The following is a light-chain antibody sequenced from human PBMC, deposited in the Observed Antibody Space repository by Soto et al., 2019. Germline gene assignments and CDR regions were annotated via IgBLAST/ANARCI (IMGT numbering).Light chain of an antibody. J-gene: IGKJ2*01. CDR2: GAS. CDR3: QQYGSSPPHT. Sequence: EIVLTQSPGTLSLSPGEKATLSCRANQSVTNNYFAWYQQKPGQAPRLLIYGASRRATGIPDRFSGSGSGTDFTLTISRLEPEDFAVYYCQQYGSSPPHTFGQGTKLEIK. V-gene: IGKV3-20*01. CDR1: QSVTNNY.